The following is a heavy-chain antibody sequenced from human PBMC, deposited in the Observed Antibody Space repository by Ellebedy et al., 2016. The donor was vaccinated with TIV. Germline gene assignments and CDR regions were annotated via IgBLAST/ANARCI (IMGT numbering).Heavy chain of an antibody. D-gene: IGHD3-10*01. CDR2: ISSSSSYI. J-gene: IGHJ6*02. CDR1: GFTFSSYS. CDR3: ARVMVRGTDPSGMDV. V-gene: IGHV3-21*01. Sequence: GGSLRLSCAASGFTFSSYSMNWVRQAPGKGLEWVSSISSSSSYIYYADSVKGRFTISRDNAKNSLYLQMNSLRAEDTAVYYCARVMVRGTDPSGMDVWGQGTTVTVSS.